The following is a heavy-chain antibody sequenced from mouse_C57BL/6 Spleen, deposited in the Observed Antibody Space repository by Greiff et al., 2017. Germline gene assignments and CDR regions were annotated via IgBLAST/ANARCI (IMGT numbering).Heavy chain of an antibody. D-gene: IGHD2-2*01. CDR1: GYTFTTYP. J-gene: IGHJ1*03. CDR3: ARGVTTSRYGYFDV. Sequence: VQLQQSGAELVKPGASVKMSCKASGYTFTTYPIEWMKQNHGQSLEWIGNFHPSNDDTKYNEKFKGKATLTVEKSSSTVYLQLSRLTSDDSAVYYCARGVTTSRYGYFDVWGTGTTVTVSS. V-gene: IGHV1-47*01. CDR2: FHPSNDDT.